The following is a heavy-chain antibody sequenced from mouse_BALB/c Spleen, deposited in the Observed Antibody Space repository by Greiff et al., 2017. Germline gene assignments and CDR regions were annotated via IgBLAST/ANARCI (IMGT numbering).Heavy chain of an antibody. Sequence: EVKLMESGGGLVKPGGSLKLSCAASGFTFSDYYMYWVRQTPEKRLEWVATISDGGSYTYYPDSVKGRFTISRDNAKNNLYLQMSSLKSEDTAMYYCARVDGSQYYYAMDYWGQGTSVTVSS. CDR3: ARVDGSQYYYAMDY. D-gene: IGHD2-3*01. J-gene: IGHJ4*01. V-gene: IGHV5-4*02. CDR1: GFTFSDYY. CDR2: ISDGGSYT.